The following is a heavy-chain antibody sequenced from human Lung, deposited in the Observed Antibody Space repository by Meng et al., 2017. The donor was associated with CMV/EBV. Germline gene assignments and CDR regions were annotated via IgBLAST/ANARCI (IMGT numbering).Heavy chain of an antibody. D-gene: IGHD6-13*01. CDR3: ARVSRSGTAASYAMDV. Sequence: GGSLRLXCVASGFSFSGYEMNWVRQAPGKGLEWVSYISSSSPIYYVDSVKGRFTVSRDNAKNSLYLQMNSLRAEDTAVYYCARVSRSGTAASYAMDVWRQGTTGT. V-gene: IGHV3-48*03. CDR1: GFSFSGYE. CDR2: ISSSSPI. J-gene: IGHJ6*02.